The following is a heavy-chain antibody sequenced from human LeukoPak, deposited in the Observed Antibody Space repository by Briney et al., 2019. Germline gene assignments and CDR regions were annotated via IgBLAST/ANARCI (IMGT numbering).Heavy chain of an antibody. Sequence: SHTLSLICAICGDSVSSNSAAWNWSWQSPSRGLEWLGRTYYWSRLCNDYAVSVKSRITINPDTSKNQFSLQLNSVTPEDTAVYYCARAIPAAYHKKGGTTQYYFDYWGQGTLVTVSS. V-gene: IGHV6-1*01. CDR3: ARAIPAAYHKKGGTTQYYFDY. D-gene: IGHD2-2*01. CDR2: TYYWSRLCN. CDR1: GDSVSSNSAA. J-gene: IGHJ4*02.